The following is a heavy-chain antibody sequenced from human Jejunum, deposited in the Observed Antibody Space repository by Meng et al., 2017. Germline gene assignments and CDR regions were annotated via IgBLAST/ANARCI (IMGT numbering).Heavy chain of an antibody. D-gene: IGHD1-7*01. Sequence: SETLSLTCGVSSYSISSGYYWGWLRQPPGKGLEWIGSIYHSGTTYDNASLKSRLTITVDTSKNQFSLSLSSVTAADTAIYYCARGVGTNMRGGFDYWGPGSLVTVSS. CDR3: ARGVGTNMRGGFDY. J-gene: IGHJ4*02. CDR1: SYSISSGYY. V-gene: IGHV4-38-2*01. CDR2: IYHSGTT.